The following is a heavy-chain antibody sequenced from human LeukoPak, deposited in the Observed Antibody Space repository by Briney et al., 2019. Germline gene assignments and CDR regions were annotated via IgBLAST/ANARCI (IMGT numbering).Heavy chain of an antibody. D-gene: IGHD3-22*01. J-gene: IGHJ4*02. CDR2: IYYSGST. V-gene: IGHV4-59*01. CDR3: ARGILDSSGYYHHFDY. CDR1: GGSISSYY. Sequence: PSETLSLTCTVSGGSISSYYWSWIRQPPGKGLEWIGYIYYSGSTNYNPSLKGRVTISVDTSKNQFSLKLSSVTAADTAVYYCARGILDSSGYYHHFDYWGQGTLVTVSS.